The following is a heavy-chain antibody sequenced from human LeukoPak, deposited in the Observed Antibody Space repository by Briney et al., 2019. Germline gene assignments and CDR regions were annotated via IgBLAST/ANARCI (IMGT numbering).Heavy chain of an antibody. Sequence: SETLSLTCTVSGGSISSISYYWGWIRQPPGKGLEWIGSIYYSGSTYYNPSLKSRVTISEDTSKNQFSLKLSSVTAADTAVYYCAKTEGFSSPFDYWGQGTLVTVSS. CDR3: AKTEGFSSPFDY. D-gene: IGHD6-13*01. CDR1: GGSISSISYY. J-gene: IGHJ4*02. V-gene: IGHV4-39*07. CDR2: IYYSGST.